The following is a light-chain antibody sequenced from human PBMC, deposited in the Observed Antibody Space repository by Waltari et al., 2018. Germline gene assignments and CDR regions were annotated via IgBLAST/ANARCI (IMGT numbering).Light chain of an antibody. Sequence: IVLTQSPGTLSLSPGDRATLSCRASQSVSSTYLAWDQQKPGQAPGLLIYGASSRATGIPDRFSGSGSGTDFTLTISRLEPEDFAVYYCQHYSSSSWTFGQGTKVEIK. CDR2: GAS. V-gene: IGKV3-20*01. J-gene: IGKJ1*01. CDR1: QSVSSTY. CDR3: QHYSSSSWT.